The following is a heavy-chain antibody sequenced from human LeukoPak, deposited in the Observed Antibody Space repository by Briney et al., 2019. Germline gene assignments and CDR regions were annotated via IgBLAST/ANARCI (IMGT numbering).Heavy chain of an antibody. CDR1: GRSLSIQY. J-gene: IGHJ4*02. Sequence: SETLSLTCSLSGRSLSIQYWSWIRQRPGEGREWSGYIYYGGTNNYNPSLKSRVTISVDTSKNHFSLKLSSVTAADAAVYYCARESSSGWYESGVWGQGTLVTVSS. D-gene: IGHD6-19*01. CDR3: ARESSSGWYESGV. V-gene: IGHV4-59*11. CDR2: IYYGGTN.